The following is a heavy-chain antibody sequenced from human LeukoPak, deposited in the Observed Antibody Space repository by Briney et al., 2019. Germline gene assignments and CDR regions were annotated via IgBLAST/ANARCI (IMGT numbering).Heavy chain of an antibody. J-gene: IGHJ4*02. Sequence: ASVKVSCKASGYTFTSYYMHWVRQAPGQGLEWMGIINPSGGSTSYAQKFQGRVTITTDESTSTAYMELSSLRSEDTAVYYCARGSFWSGYNYWGQGTLVTVSS. CDR2: INPSGGST. CDR1: GYTFTSYY. V-gene: IGHV1-46*01. D-gene: IGHD3-3*01. CDR3: ARGSFWSGYNY.